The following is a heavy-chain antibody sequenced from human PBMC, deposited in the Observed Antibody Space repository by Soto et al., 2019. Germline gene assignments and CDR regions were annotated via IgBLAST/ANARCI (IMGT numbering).Heavy chain of an antibody. CDR1: GGTFSSYA. CDR3: ARAGRYCSSTSCYKIALGLGFYYYYGMDV. V-gene: IGHV1-69*06. J-gene: IGHJ6*02. CDR2: IIPIFGTA. Sequence: VASVKVSCKASGGTFSSYAISWVRQAPGQGLEWMGGIIPIFGTANYAQKFQGRVTITADKSTSTAYMELSSLRSEDTAVYYCARAGRYCSSTSCYKIALGLGFYYYYGMDVWGQGTTVTVSS. D-gene: IGHD2-2*01.